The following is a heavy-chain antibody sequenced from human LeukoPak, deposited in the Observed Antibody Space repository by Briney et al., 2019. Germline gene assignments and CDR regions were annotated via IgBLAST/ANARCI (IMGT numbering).Heavy chain of an antibody. V-gene: IGHV1-2*02. D-gene: IGHD4-23*01. CDR3: ARDLYGGKGGGWFDP. Sequence: GASVKVSCKTSGYTFTGYYIHWVRQAPGQGLDWIGWINPDSSGTIYTQKFADRVTMTRDTSTSTAYMELSSLRSDDTAVYYCARDLYGGKGGGWFDPWGQGTLVTVSS. CDR1: GYTFTGYY. J-gene: IGHJ5*02. CDR2: INPDSSGT.